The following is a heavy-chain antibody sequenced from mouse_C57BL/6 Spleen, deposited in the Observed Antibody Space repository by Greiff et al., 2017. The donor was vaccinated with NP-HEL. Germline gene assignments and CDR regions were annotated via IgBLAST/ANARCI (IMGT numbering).Heavy chain of an antibody. J-gene: IGHJ2*01. CDR1: GYTFTSYW. CDR2: IYPGSGST. V-gene: IGHV1-55*01. CDR3: ARYYYGSGSFDY. Sequence: QVQLQQPGAELVKPGASVKMSCKASGYTFTSYWITWVKQRPGQGLEWIGDIYPGSGSTNYNEKFKSKATLTVDTSSSTAYMQLSSLTSVDSAVYYCARYYYGSGSFDYWGQGTTLTVSS. D-gene: IGHD1-1*01.